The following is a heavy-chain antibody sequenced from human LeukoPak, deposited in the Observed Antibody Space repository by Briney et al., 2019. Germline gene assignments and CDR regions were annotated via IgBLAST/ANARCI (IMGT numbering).Heavy chain of an antibody. Sequence: ASVKVSCKASGGTFNIYAITWVRQAPGQGLEWMGWINPNSGGTNYAQKFQGRVTMTRDTSISTAYMELSRLRSDDTAVYYCARVGGYCSSTSCLDYWGQGTLVTVSS. D-gene: IGHD2-2*01. J-gene: IGHJ4*02. CDR3: ARVGGYCSSTSCLDY. V-gene: IGHV1-2*02. CDR1: GGTFNIYA. CDR2: INPNSGGT.